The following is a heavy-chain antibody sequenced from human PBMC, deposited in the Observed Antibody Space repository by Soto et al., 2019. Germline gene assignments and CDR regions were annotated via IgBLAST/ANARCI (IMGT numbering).Heavy chain of an antibody. Sequence: PPETLSLTCTVSGASLSGYYWAWIRQPPGKGLEWIGNIFYTGSTDYNPSLKSRITMSLDTSRSHFSLKIRSVTTADTAVYYCARVDWGSFDYWGQGTLVTVSS. J-gene: IGHJ4*02. V-gene: IGHV4-59*01. CDR3: ARVDWGSFDY. CDR1: GASLSGYY. CDR2: IFYTGST. D-gene: IGHD3-9*01.